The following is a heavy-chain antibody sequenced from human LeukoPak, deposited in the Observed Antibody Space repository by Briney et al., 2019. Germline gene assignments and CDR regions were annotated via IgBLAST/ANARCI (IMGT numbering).Heavy chain of an antibody. V-gene: IGHV4-59*01. CDR3: ARSRRPSARGSCYSFDY. J-gene: IGHJ4*02. CDR1: GGSISSYY. CDR2: IYYSGST. Sequence: SETLSLTCTVSGGSISSYYWSWTRQPPGKGLEWIGYIYYSGSTNYNPSLKSRVTISVDTSKNQFSLKLSSVTAADTAVYYCARSRRPSARGSCYSFDYWGQGTLVTVSS. D-gene: IGHD2-15*01.